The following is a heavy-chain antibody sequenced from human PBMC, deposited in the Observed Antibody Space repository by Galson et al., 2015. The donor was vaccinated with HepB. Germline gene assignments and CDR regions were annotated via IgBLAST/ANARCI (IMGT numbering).Heavy chain of an antibody. CDR2: ISHDGNTK. CDR3: ARGNYYRSGSYLY. J-gene: IGHJ4*02. D-gene: IGHD3-10*01. CDR1: GFTFRNYA. V-gene: IGHV3-30*04. Sequence: SLRLSCAASGFTFRNYAMHWVRQAPGKGLEWVAVISHDGNTKYYADSVRGRFTISRDTTKNTLYLQMNSLTPEDTAVYDCARGNYYRSGSYLYWGQGTLVTVSS.